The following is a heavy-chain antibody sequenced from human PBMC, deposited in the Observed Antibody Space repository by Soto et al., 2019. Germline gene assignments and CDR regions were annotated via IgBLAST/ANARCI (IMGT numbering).Heavy chain of an antibody. CDR1: GFTFSSYA. V-gene: IGHV3-23*01. CDR3: AKILTYYYDSSGHDAFDI. D-gene: IGHD3-22*01. Sequence: GSLRLSCAASGFTFSSYAMSWVRQAPGKGLEWVSAISGSGGSTYYADSVKGRFTISRDNSKNTLYLQMNSLRAEDTAVYYCAKILTYYYDSSGHDAFDIWGQGTMVTVSS. CDR2: ISGSGGST. J-gene: IGHJ3*02.